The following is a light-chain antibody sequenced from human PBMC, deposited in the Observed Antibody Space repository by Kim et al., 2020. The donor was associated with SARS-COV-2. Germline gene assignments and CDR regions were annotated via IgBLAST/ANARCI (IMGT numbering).Light chain of an antibody. Sequence: QSALTQPRSVSESPGQSVTISCTGTSSDVGGYNYVSWYQQHPGKAPKLMIYDVSKRPSGVPDRFSGSKSANTASLTISGLQAEDEAEDYCCSYAGTYTVFGGGTQLTVL. CDR3: CSYAGTYTV. CDR1: SSDVGGYNY. J-gene: IGLJ2*01. CDR2: DVS. V-gene: IGLV2-11*01.